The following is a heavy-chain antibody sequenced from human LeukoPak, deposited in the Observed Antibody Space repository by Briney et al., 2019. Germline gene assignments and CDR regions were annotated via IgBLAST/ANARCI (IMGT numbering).Heavy chain of an antibody. V-gene: IGHV3-49*04. CDR3: TKSGTAIVGTIAAYYFDY. CDR1: GFTFGDYA. J-gene: IGHJ4*02. CDR2: IRSKAYGGTA. D-gene: IGHD1-26*01. Sequence: GGSLRLSCTASGFTFGDYAMSWVRQAPGKGLEWVGFIRSKAYGGTAEYAASVKGRFTISRDDSKSIAYLQMNSLKTEDTAVYYCTKSGTAIVGTIAAYYFDYWGQGTLVTVSS.